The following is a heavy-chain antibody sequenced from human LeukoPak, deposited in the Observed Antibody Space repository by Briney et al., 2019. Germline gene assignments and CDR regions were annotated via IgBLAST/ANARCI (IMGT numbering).Heavy chain of an antibody. CDR1: GYTFTGYY. CDR3: ARTYSSGWSRYFDY. J-gene: IGHJ4*02. V-gene: IGHV1-2*02. Sequence: ASVTVSCKASGYTFTGYYMHWVRQAPGQGLEWMGWINPNSGGTNYAQKFQGRVTMTRDTSISTAYMELSRLRSDDTAVYYCARTYSSGWSRYFDYWGQGTLVTVSS. D-gene: IGHD6-19*01. CDR2: INPNSGGT.